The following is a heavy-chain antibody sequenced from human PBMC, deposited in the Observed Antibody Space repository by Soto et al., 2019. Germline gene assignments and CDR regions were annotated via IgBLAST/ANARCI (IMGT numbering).Heavy chain of an antibody. V-gene: IGHV1-18*01. J-gene: IGHJ4*02. Sequence: ASVKVSCKASGYTFTNYGINWVRQAPGQGLEWMGWISAYNADTNYAQTLQGRVTMTTDTSTSTADMELRSLRSDDTAVYYCAREPNYFDYWGQGTLVTVSS. CDR2: ISAYNADT. CDR1: GYTFTNYG. CDR3: AREPNYFDY.